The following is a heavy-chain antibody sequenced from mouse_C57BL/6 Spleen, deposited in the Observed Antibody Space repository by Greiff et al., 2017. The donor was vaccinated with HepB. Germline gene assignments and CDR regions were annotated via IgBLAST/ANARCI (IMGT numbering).Heavy chain of an antibody. V-gene: IGHV1-82*01. J-gene: IGHJ3*01. Sequence: QVQLQQSGPELVKPGASVKISCKASGYAFSSSWMNWVKQRPGKGLEWIGRIYPGDGDTNYNGKFKGKATLTADKSSSTAYMQLSSLTSEDSAVYFCAREGGGYYGPSFAYWGQGTLVTVSA. D-gene: IGHD1-1*01. CDR2: IYPGDGDT. CDR1: GYAFSSSW. CDR3: AREGGGYYGPSFAY.